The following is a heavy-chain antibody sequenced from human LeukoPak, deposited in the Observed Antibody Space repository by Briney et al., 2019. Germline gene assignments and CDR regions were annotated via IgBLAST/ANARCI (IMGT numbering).Heavy chain of an antibody. CDR1: GYTFTSYD. CDR2: MSPNSGNT. CDR3: ARVPVRGDYFDY. V-gene: IGHV1-8*03. Sequence: GASVKVSCKASGYTFTSYDINWVRQATGQGLEWMGWMSPNSGNTGYAQKFQGRVTITRNTSISTAYMELSSLRSEDTAVYYCARVPVRGDYFDYWGQGTLVTVSS. J-gene: IGHJ4*02.